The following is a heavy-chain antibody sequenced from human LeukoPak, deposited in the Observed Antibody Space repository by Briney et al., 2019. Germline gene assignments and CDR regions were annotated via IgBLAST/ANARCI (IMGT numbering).Heavy chain of an antibody. J-gene: IGHJ4*02. V-gene: IGHV4-4*07. CDR2: IYPSGTT. CDR3: ADDFGD. CDR1: GGSVSSYY. Sequence: PSETLSLTCSVSGGSVSSYYWSWIRQPAGKGLEWIGRIYPSGTTHYNPSLKSRVTMSVDTSKNQFSLKLTSVTAVDTAVYYCADDFGDWGQGTLVTVSS. D-gene: IGHD4-17*01.